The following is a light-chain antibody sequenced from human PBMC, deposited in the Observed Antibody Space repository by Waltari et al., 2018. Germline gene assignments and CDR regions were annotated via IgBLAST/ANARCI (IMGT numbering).Light chain of an antibody. J-gene: IGLJ1*01. Sequence: QSALTQPRSVSGSPGQSVTISCTGTSSDVGNYNYVLWYQQHPGKAPKVIIYDVYKRPSGVPDRFSGSKSGNTASLTISGLQAEDGADYYCCSYADTSTYVFGTGTQVLVL. CDR1: SSDVGNYNY. V-gene: IGLV2-11*01. CDR3: CSYADTSTYV. CDR2: DVY.